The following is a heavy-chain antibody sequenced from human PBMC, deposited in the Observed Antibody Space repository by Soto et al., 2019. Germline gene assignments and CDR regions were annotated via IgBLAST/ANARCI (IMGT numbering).Heavy chain of an antibody. Sequence: GGSLRLSCAASGFTFSSYAMSWVRQAPGKGLEWVSAISGSGGSTYYADSVKGRFTISRDNSKNTLYLQMNSLRAEDTAVYYCANAAYRFGELILFMNDAFDIWGQGTMVTVSS. V-gene: IGHV3-23*01. CDR3: ANAAYRFGELILFMNDAFDI. CDR1: GFTFSSYA. J-gene: IGHJ3*02. D-gene: IGHD3-10*01. CDR2: ISGSGGST.